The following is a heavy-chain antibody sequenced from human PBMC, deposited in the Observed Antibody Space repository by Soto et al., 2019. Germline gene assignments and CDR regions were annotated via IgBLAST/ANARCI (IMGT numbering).Heavy chain of an antibody. CDR3: AHRQVTLCTQYNWFNY. V-gene: IGHV2-5*02. CDR2: IFWDDDK. Sequence: QITLKESGPPLVKPTQTLTLTCTFSGFSLSTSGVSVGWIRQPPGEALEWLALIFWDDDKRYSPSLKSRLTGAXXAXKXXLVTTRTTMAPLHSATYYRAHRQVTLCTQYNWFNYWAQGAMVTVAT. J-gene: IGHJ4*02. D-gene: IGHD1-20*01. CDR1: GFSLSTSGVS.